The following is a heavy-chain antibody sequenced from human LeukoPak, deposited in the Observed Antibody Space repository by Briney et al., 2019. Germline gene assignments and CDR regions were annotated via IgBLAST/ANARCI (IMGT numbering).Heavy chain of an antibody. CDR2: ISGSGGDT. D-gene: IGHD3-3*01. CDR1: GLTFSNYA. CDR3: AKDYYDFLVEGVLDI. Sequence: GGSLRLSCAASGLTFSNYAMTWVRQAPGKGLEWVSAISGSGGDTYYADSVKGRFTISRDNCKKTLYLQMNSLRAEDTALYYCAKDYYDFLVEGVLDILGQGTMVNVSS. J-gene: IGHJ3*02. V-gene: IGHV3-23*01.